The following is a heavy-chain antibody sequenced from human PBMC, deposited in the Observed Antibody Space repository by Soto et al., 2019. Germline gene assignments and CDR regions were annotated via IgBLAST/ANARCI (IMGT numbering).Heavy chain of an antibody. V-gene: IGHV1-69*01. CDR2: IIPIFGTA. CDR1: GGTFSSYA. D-gene: IGHD3-9*01. J-gene: IGHJ4*02. Sequence: QVQLVQSGAEVKKPGSSVKVSCKASGGTFSSYAISWVRQAPGQGLEWMGGIIPIFGTANYAQKFQGRVMITADESTSTAYMELSSLRSEDTAVYYCAAANYDILTGYYTYYFDYWGQGTLVTVSS. CDR3: AAANYDILTGYYTYYFDY.